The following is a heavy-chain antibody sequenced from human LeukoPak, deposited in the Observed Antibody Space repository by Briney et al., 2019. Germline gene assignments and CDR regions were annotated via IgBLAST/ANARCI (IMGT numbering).Heavy chain of an antibody. CDR1: GGCISSGDYY. CDR3: ARDPGKRAFDI. J-gene: IGHJ3*02. V-gene: IGHV4-61*08. D-gene: IGHD4-23*01. CDR2: IYYTGST. Sequence: SETLSLTCTVSGGCISSGDYYWSWIRQPPGKGVEWIGYIYYTGSTTYNPSVKSRITISLDTSKKQISLKLRSVTAADTAVYYCARDPGKRAFDIWGQGTMVTVSS.